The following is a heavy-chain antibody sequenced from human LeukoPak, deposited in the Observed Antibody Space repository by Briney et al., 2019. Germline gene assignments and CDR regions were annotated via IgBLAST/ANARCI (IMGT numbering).Heavy chain of an antibody. Sequence: PGGSLRLSCAASGFTFSSYWMSWVRQAPGKGLEWVANIKQDGSEKYYVDSVKGRFTISRDNAKNSLYLQMNSLRAEDTAVYYCAREQVVVVAAPFYYYYGMDVWGQGTTVTVSS. D-gene: IGHD2-15*01. J-gene: IGHJ6*02. V-gene: IGHV3-7*01. CDR3: AREQVVVVAAPFYYYYGMDV. CDR2: IKQDGSEK. CDR1: GFTFSSYW.